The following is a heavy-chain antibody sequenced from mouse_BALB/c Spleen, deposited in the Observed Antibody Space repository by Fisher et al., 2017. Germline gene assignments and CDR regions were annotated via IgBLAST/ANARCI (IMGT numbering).Heavy chain of an antibody. J-gene: IGHJ1*01. V-gene: IGHV1-64*01. Sequence: KFKGKATLTVDKSSSTAYMQLSSLTSEDSAVYYCARWGYYGSSGYFDVWGAGTTVTVSS. CDR3: ARWGYYGSSGYFDV. D-gene: IGHD1-1*01.